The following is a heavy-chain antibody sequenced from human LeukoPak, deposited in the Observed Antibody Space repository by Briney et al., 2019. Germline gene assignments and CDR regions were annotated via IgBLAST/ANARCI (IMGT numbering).Heavy chain of an antibody. CDR1: GGSISSSSYY. J-gene: IGHJ4*02. V-gene: IGHV4-39*01. D-gene: IGHD6-19*01. Sequence: SETLSLTCTVSGGSISSSSYYWGWIRQPPGKGLEWIGSIYYSGSTYYNPSLKSRDTISVDTSKNQFSLKLSSVTAADTAVYYCARAVAGLFDYWGQGTLVTVSS. CDR2: IYYSGST. CDR3: ARAVAGLFDY.